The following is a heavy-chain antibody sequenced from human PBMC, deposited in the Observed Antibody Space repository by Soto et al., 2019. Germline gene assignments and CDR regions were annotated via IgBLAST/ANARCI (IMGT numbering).Heavy chain of an antibody. CDR2: INAGNGNT. D-gene: IGHD3-10*01. V-gene: IGHV1-3*05. CDR3: SRCIPLVRGVRSCGMDV. J-gene: IGHJ6*02. Sequence: QVQLVQYGAEEKRPAASVKVSCKASGYTFTNYEMHWVRQAPVQRLEGMGWINAGNGNTKSSQKFQGRVTITRDTSASTAYMELSSLRSEDTAVYDCSRCIPLVRGVRSCGMDVWGQGTTVTVSS. CDR1: GYTFTNYE.